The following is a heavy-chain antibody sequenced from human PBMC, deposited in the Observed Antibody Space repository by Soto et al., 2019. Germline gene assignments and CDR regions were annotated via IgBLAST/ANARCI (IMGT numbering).Heavy chain of an antibody. CDR3: AKAFNYGDYPYYYYGMDV. CDR2: ISYDGSNK. J-gene: IGHJ6*02. D-gene: IGHD4-17*01. V-gene: IGHV3-30*18. CDR1: GFTFSSYG. Sequence: VVSLRVSCAASGFTFSSYGMHWVRQAPGKGLEWVAVISYDGSNKYYADSVKGRFTISRDNSKNTLYLQMNSLRAEDTAVYYCAKAFNYGDYPYYYYGMDVWGQGTTVTVSS.